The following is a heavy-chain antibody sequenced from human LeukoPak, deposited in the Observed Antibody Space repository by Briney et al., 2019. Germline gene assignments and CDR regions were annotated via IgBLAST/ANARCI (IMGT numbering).Heavy chain of an antibody. V-gene: IGHV1-2*02. D-gene: IGHD3-22*01. CDR2: INPNSGGT. CDR1: GYSFTGSY. J-gene: IGHJ4*02. CDR3: AKYSYDRYEGYYFAY. Sequence: ASVKVSCKASGYSFTGSYMHWVRQAPGQGLEWMGWINPNSGGTNYAQKFQGRVTMNRDTSISTAYMELSRLKPDDTAFYDCAKYSYDRYEGYYFAYWGQGTLVSVSS.